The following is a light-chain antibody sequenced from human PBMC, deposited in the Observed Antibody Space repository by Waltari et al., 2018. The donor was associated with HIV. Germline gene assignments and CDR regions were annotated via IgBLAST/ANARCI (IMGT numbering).Light chain of an antibody. V-gene: IGLV1-51*01. CDR2: DNN. Sequence: QSVLTQPPSVSAASGQKVSISCSGSSSNIENNYVSWYQQVPGTAPKLLIYDNNKRPSGIPDRFSGSKSGTSATLDIAGLQPGDEADYYGGTWDTSLTAGVFGGGTHLTVL. CDR3: GTWDTSLTAGV. CDR1: SSNIENNY. J-gene: IGLJ3*02.